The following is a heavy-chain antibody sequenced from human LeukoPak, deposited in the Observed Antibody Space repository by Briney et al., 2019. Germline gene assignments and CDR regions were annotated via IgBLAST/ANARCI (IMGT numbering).Heavy chain of an antibody. CDR2: IYYSGST. D-gene: IGHD1-1*01. CDR1: GGSISSFY. CDR3: ARHGTSGTNLNWFDP. V-gene: IGHV4-59*01. J-gene: IGHJ5*02. Sequence: SRTLSLTCTVSGGSISSFYWSWIRQPPGKGLEWIGYIYYSGSTNYNPSLKSRVTISVDTSKNQFSLKLSSVTAADTAVYYCARHGTSGTNLNWFDPWGQGTLVTVSS.